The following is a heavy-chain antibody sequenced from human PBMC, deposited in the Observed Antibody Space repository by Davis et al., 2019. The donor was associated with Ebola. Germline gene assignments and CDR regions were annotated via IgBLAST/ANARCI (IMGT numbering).Heavy chain of an antibody. J-gene: IGHJ6*02. D-gene: IGHD2-2*01. CDR2: IYPGDSDT. Sequence: PGGSLRLSCKGSGYSFTSYWIGWVRQMPGKGLEWMGIIYPGDSDTRYSPSFQGQVTISADKSISTAYLQWSSLKASDTAVYYCARFFCISTSCHYGLDVWGQGTTVTVSS. CDR1: GYSFTSYW. CDR3: ARFFCISTSCHYGLDV. V-gene: IGHV5-51*01.